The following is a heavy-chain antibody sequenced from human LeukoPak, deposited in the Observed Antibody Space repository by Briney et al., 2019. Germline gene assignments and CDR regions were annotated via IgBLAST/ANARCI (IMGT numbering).Heavy chain of an antibody. CDR3: AKGIAAAGTGGY. CDR2: IRYDGSNK. V-gene: IGHV3-30*02. CDR1: GFTFRSYG. D-gene: IGHD6-13*01. Sequence: GGSLRLSCAASGFTFRSYGMHWVRQAPGKGLEWVAFIRYDGSNKYYADSVKGRFTISRDNSKNTLYLQMNSLRAEDTAVYYCAKGIAAAGTGGYWGQGTLVTVSS. J-gene: IGHJ4*02.